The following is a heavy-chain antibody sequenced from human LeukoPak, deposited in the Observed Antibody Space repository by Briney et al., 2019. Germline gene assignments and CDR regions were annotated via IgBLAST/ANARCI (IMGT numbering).Heavy chain of an antibody. D-gene: IGHD5-24*01. CDR3: ARTRDGGFDP. CDR2: IKQDGSEK. J-gene: IGHJ5*02. V-gene: IGHV3-7*03. CDR1: GFTFSSYA. Sequence: GGSLRLSCAASGFTFSSYAMSWVRQAPGKGLEWVANIKQDGSEKYYVDSVKGRFTISRDNAKNSLYLQMNSLRAEDTAVYYCARTRDGGFDPWGQGTLVTVSS.